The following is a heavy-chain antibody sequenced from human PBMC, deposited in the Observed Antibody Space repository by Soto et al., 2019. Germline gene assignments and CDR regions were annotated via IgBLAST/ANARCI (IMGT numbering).Heavy chain of an antibody. CDR3: ARGPTYCTNGVCYNYYYYGMDV. Sequence: QVQLVQSGAEVKKPGASVKVSCKASGYTFTSYDINWVRQATGQGLEWMGWMNPNSGNTGYAQKFQGRVTMTRNTSISTAYMELSSLRSEDTAVYYCARGPTYCTNGVCYNYYYYGMDVWGQGTTVTVSS. CDR1: GYTFTSYD. D-gene: IGHD2-8*01. V-gene: IGHV1-8*01. CDR2: MNPNSGNT. J-gene: IGHJ6*02.